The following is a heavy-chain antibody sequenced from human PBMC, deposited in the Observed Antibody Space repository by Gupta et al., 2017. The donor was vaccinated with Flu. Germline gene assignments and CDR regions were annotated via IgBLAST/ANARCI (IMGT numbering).Heavy chain of an antibody. CDR2: IGSSSSII. V-gene: IGHV3-48*02. CDR1: GFTFSTSS. D-gene: IGHD7-27*01. CDR3: ARVPNGHNNWFDP. Sequence: EVQLVESGGGLVQPGGSLRLSCAASGFTFSTSSMNWLRHAPGKGLEWVAYIGSSSSIIHYADSVKGRFTISRDNAKNSLYLQMNSLRDEDTAVYYCARVPNGHNNWFDPWGQGTLVTVSS. J-gene: IGHJ5*02.